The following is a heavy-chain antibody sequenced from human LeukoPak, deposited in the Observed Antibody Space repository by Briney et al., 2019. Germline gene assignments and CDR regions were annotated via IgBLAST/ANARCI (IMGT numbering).Heavy chain of an antibody. J-gene: IGHJ4*02. Sequence: ASVKVSCKPSGYTFTSYGISWVRQAPGQGLEWMGWISAYNGNTNYAQKLQGRVTMTTDRSTSTAYMELRSLRSDDTDVYYCARVREYCSSTSCSLIDYWGQGTLVTVSS. CDR3: ARVREYCSSTSCSLIDY. D-gene: IGHD2-2*01. CDR2: ISAYNGNT. CDR1: GYTFTSYG. V-gene: IGHV1-18*01.